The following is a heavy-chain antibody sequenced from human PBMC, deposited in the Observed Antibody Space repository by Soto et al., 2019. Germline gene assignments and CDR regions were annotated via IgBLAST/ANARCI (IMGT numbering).Heavy chain of an antibody. CDR3: AREGALAYCGGDCSGRGVMYAFDI. D-gene: IGHD2-21*02. Sequence: QVQLVQSGAEVKKPGSSVKVSCKASGGTFSSYAISWVRQAPGQGLEWMGGIIPIFGTANYAQKFQGRVTITADESTSTAYMELSSLRSEDTAVYYCAREGALAYCGGDCSGRGVMYAFDIWGQGTRVTVSS. CDR2: IIPIFGTA. CDR1: GGTFSSYA. V-gene: IGHV1-69*01. J-gene: IGHJ3*02.